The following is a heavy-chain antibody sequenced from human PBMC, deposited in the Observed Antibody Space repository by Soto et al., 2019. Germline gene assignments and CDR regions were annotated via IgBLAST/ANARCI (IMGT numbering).Heavy chain of an antibody. J-gene: IGHJ6*02. CDR2: IHYSGST. CDR1: GGSISSYF. D-gene: IGHD6-25*01. V-gene: IGHV4-59*08. Sequence: SETLSLTCTVSGGSISSYFWSWIRQPPGRGLEWIGHIHYSGSTNYNPSLKSRVTISVDTSKNQVSLKLSSVTAADTAMYFCARQVSSAWPPYYYDMDVWGQGTTVTV. CDR3: ARQVSSAWPPYYYDMDV.